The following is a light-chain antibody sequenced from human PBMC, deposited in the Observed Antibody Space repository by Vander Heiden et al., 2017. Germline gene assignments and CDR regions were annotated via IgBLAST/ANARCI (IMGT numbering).Light chain of an antibody. CDR1: SSNIGSNT. CDR2: NNN. J-gene: IGLJ3*02. Sequence: QSVLTQPPSASGTPGQRVTISCSGSSSNIGSNTVNWYQQLPGTAPKLLIYNNNQRPSGVPDRFSGSKSGTSASLAISGLQSEAEADYYCAAWDDSLNGLVFGGGTKLTVL. CDR3: AAWDDSLNGLV. V-gene: IGLV1-44*01.